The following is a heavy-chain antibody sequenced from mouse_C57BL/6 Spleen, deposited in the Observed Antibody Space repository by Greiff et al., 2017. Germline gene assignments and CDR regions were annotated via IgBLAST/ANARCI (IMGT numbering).Heavy chain of an antibody. Sequence: EVHLVESGPGLVKPSQSLSLTCSVTGYSITSGYYWNWIRQFPGNKLEWMGYISYDGSNNYNPSLKNRISITRDTSKNQFFLKLNSVTTEDTATYYCARGKYSNPYAMDYWGQGTSVTVSS. CDR3: ARGKYSNPYAMDY. CDR1: GYSITSGYY. CDR2: ISYDGSN. V-gene: IGHV3-6*01. D-gene: IGHD2-5*01. J-gene: IGHJ4*01.